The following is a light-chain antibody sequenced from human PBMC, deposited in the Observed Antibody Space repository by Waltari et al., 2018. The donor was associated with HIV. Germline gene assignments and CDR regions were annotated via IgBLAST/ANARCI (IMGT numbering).Light chain of an antibody. CDR1: NSNIGSNT. Sequence: QSVPTPPPSASGPPGRRVTISCSGSNSNIGSNTVSWFQQLPGTAPKLLIYLNNQRPSGVPDRISGSKSGTSASLAISGLQSEDEAHYYCAAWDDSLNGRIFGGGTKLTVL. V-gene: IGLV1-44*01. CDR2: LNN. CDR3: AAWDDSLNGRI. J-gene: IGLJ2*01.